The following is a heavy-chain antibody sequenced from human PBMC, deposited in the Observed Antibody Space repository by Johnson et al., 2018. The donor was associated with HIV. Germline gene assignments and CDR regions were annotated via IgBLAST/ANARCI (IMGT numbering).Heavy chain of an antibody. CDR1: GFTFSDYY. J-gene: IGHJ3*02. V-gene: IGHV3-11*04. CDR3: ARPADYGDYSRDAFDI. Sequence: QVQLVESGGGLVKPGGSLRLSCAASGFTFSDYYMTWIRQAPGKGLEWVSYISRSGSTIYYADSVKGRFTISRDNAKNSRYLQMNSLRVEDTALYYCARPADYGDYSRDAFDIWGQGTMVTVSS. CDR2: ISRSGSTI. D-gene: IGHD4-17*01.